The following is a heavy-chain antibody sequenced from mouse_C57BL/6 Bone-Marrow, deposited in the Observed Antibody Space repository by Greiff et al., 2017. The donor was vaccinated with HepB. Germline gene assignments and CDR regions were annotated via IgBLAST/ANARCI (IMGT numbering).Heavy chain of an antibody. CDR2: IYPGDGDT. D-gene: IGHD2-1*01. J-gene: IGHJ3*01. Sequence: VQLQQSGPELVKPGASVKISCKASGYAFSSSWMNWVKQRPGKGLEWIGRIYPGDGDTNYNGKFKGKATLTEDKSSSTAYMQLSILTSEDSAVYFCANFYPWFAYWGQGTLVTVSA. CDR1: GYAFSSSW. CDR3: ANFYPWFAY. V-gene: IGHV1-82*01.